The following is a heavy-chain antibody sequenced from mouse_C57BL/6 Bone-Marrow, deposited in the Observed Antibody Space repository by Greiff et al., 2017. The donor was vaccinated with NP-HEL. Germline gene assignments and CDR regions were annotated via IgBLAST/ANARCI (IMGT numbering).Heavy chain of an antibody. Sequence: QVQLQQPGAELVKPGASVKMSCKASGYTFTSYWITWVKQRPGQGLEWIGDIYPGSGSTNYNEKFKSKATLTVDTSSSTAYMQLSSLTSEDSAVYYCAIYYDYDGAMDYWGQGTSVTVSS. CDR1: GYTFTSYW. CDR2: IYPGSGST. V-gene: IGHV1-55*01. CDR3: AIYYDYDGAMDY. J-gene: IGHJ4*01. D-gene: IGHD2-4*01.